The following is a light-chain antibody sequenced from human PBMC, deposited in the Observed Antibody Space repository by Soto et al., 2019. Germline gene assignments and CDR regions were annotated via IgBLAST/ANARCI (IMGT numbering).Light chain of an antibody. Sequence: EIVMTQSPATLSVSPGERATLSCRASQSVNSNLAWYRQKPGQAPRLLISDASTRATGVQARFSGSGSGTEFTLTFSSRQSEDSGIYYCQQYNFWPPLTFGGGTKVESK. CDR3: QQYNFWPPLT. CDR1: QSVNSN. V-gene: IGKV3-15*01. CDR2: DAS. J-gene: IGKJ4*01.